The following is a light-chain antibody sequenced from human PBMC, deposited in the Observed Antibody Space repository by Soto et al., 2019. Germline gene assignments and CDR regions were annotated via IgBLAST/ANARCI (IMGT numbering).Light chain of an antibody. CDR2: DGT. CDR3: CSYAGTTSFYV. Sequence: QSVLTQPASVSGSPGQSITISCTGTSSDVGSYDLVSWYQQHPGKAPKFIIFDGTERPSGVYNRFSASKSGNTASLTISGLQPEDEADYYCCSYAGTTSFYVFGTGTKLTVL. CDR1: SSDVGSYDL. V-gene: IGLV2-23*01. J-gene: IGLJ1*01.